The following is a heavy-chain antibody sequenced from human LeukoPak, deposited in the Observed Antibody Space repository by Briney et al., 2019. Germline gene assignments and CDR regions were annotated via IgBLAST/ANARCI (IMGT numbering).Heavy chain of an antibody. Sequence: GESLKISCKGSGYTFTSYSVHWVRQAPGQGLDWMGIINPSGGSTSYAQKFQGRVTMTRDTSTSTVYMQLSSLRSEDTAVYYRARAISPVAYYGMDVWGQGTTVTVSS. CDR3: ARAISPVAYYGMDV. CDR1: GYTFTSYS. J-gene: IGHJ6*02. D-gene: IGHD3-3*01. CDR2: INPSGGST. V-gene: IGHV1-46*01.